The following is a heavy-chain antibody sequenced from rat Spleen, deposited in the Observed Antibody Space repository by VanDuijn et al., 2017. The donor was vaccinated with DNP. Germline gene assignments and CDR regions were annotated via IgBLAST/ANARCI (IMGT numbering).Heavy chain of an antibody. D-gene: IGHD4-1*01. CDR1: GFTFSDYN. Sequence: EVQLVESGGGLVQPGRSLKLSCAASGFTFSDYNMAWVRQAPKKGLEWVATIIYDGSRTYYRASVKGRFTISRDNAKNTLYLQMNSLRSEDTATYYCAIANGDYWGQGVMVTVSS. CDR3: AIANGDY. V-gene: IGHV5S10*01. CDR2: IIYDGSRT. J-gene: IGHJ2*01.